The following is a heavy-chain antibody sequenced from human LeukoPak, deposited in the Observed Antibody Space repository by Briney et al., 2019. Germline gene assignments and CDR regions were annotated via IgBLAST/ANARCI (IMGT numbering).Heavy chain of an antibody. CDR2: IYSNDDK. D-gene: IGHD6-6*01. CDR3: ALSTTTSSIVTFDC. V-gene: IGHV2-5*01. CDR1: GFSINSGGMA. J-gene: IGHJ4*02. Sequence: SGPTLVKPTQTLTLTCTLSGFSINSGGMAVGWIRQPPGKALEWLAHIYSNDDKRYSPSLRTRLTITKDTSKNQVVLTVTNMDPVDTATYSCALSTTTSSIVTFDCWGQGTLVTVSS.